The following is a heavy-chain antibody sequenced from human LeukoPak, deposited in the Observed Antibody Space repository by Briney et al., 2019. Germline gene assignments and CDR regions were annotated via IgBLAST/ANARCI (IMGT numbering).Heavy chain of an antibody. D-gene: IGHD3-22*01. J-gene: IGHJ5*02. CDR2: INPSGGST. V-gene: IGHV1-46*01. Sequence: ASVKDSCKASGYTFTSYYMHWVRQAPGQGLEWMGIINPSGGSTSYAQKFQGRVTMTRDTSTSTVYMELSSLRSEDTAVYYCARDGGYYYVNNWFDPWGQGTLVTVSS. CDR3: ARDGGYYYVNNWFDP. CDR1: GYTFTSYY.